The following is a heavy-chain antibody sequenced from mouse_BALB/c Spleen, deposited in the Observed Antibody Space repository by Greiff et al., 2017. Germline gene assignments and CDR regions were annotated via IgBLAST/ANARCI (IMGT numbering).Heavy chain of an antibody. V-gene: IGHV5-6*02. D-gene: IGHD1-1*01. CDR3: ARRYYGSSYGYAMDY. Sequence: EVKVVESGGDLVKPGGSLKLSCAASGFTFSSYGMSWVRQTPDKRLEWVATISSGGSYTYYPDSVKGRFTISRDNAKNTLYLQMSSLKSEDTAMYYCARRYYGSSYGYAMDYWGQGTSVTVSS. CDR2: ISSGGSYT. CDR1: GFTFSSYG. J-gene: IGHJ4*01.